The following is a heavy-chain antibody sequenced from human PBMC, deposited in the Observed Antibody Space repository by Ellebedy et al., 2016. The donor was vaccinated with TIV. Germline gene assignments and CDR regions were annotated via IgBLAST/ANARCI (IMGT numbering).Heavy chain of an antibody. CDR2: IDPSVGGT. J-gene: IGHJ3*02. Sequence: ASVKVSCKASGYTFTRYYLHWVRQAPGQGLEWVGLIDPSVGGTNYPQRFQGRVTMTRDKSTSTVYMFLNSLRSEDTAVYYCARGHYGGNRAFDIWGQGTMVTVSS. D-gene: IGHD4-23*01. V-gene: IGHV1-46*01. CDR3: ARGHYGGNRAFDI. CDR1: GYTFTRYY.